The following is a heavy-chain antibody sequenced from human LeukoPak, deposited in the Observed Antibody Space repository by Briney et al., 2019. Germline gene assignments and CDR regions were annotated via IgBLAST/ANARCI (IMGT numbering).Heavy chain of an antibody. J-gene: IGHJ1*01. CDR1: GGSFSGYY. CDR2: INHSGST. V-gene: IGHV4-34*01. CDR3: ARGPNYYDSSGYPIQH. Sequence: SETLSLTCAVYGGSFSGYYWSWIRQPPGKGLEWVGEINHSGSTNYNPSLKSRVTISVDTSKNQFSLKLSSVTAADTAVYYCARGPNYYDSSGYPIQHWGQGTLVTVSS. D-gene: IGHD3-22*01.